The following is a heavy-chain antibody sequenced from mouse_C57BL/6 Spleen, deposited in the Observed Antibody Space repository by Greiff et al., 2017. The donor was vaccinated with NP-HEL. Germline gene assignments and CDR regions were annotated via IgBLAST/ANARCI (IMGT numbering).Heavy chain of an antibody. CDR2: ISSGSSTI. CDR1: GFTFSDYG. D-gene: IGHD2-3*01. J-gene: IGHJ3*01. Sequence: DVMLVESGGGLVKPGGSLKLSCAASGFTFSDYGMHWVRQAPEKGLEWVAYISSGSSTIYYADTVKGRFTISRDNAKNTLFLQMTSLRSEDTAMYYCARHDGYYGWFAYWGQGTLVTVSA. V-gene: IGHV5-17*01. CDR3: ARHDGYYGWFAY.